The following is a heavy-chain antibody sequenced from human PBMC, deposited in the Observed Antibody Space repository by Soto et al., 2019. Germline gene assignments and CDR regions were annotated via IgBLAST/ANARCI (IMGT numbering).Heavy chain of an antibody. V-gene: IGHV5-51*01. CDR1: GYSFTSYG. J-gene: IGHJ4*02. CDR2: IYPGDSDT. D-gene: IGHD3-3*01. CDR3: ARRPPHYDFWSGYSVVEAFDY. Sequence: PGESLKISCKGSGYSFTSYGIGWVRQMPGKGLEWMGIIYPGDSDTRYSPSFQGQVTISADKSISTAYLQWSSLKASDTAMYYCARRPPHYDFWSGYSVVEAFDYWGQGTMVTSPQ.